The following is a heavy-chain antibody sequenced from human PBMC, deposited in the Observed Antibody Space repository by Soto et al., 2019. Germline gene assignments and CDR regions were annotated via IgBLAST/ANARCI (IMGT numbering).Heavy chain of an antibody. CDR3: ARVGGSYYYYGMDV. J-gene: IGHJ6*02. CDR1: GYTFTSYA. D-gene: IGHD1-26*01. Sequence: VASVKVSCKASGYTFTSYAMHWVRQAPGQRLEWMGWINAGNGNTKYSQKFQGRVTITRDTSASTAYMELSSLRSEDTAVYYCARVGGSYYYYGMDVWGQGTTVTVSS. V-gene: IGHV1-3*01. CDR2: INAGNGNT.